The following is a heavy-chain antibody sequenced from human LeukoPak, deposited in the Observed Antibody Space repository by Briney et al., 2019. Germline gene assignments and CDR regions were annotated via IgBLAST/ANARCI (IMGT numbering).Heavy chain of an antibody. J-gene: IGHJ4*02. V-gene: IGHV1-18*01. Sequence: ASVKVSCKASGYTFTSYGISWVRQAPGQGLEWMGWISAYNGNTNYAQKLQGRVTMTTDTSTSTAYMELRSLRSDDTAVYYCARDIGIAAADLPHYFDYWGQGTLVTVSS. CDR3: ARDIGIAAADLPHYFDY. CDR1: GYTFTSYG. D-gene: IGHD6-13*01. CDR2: ISAYNGNT.